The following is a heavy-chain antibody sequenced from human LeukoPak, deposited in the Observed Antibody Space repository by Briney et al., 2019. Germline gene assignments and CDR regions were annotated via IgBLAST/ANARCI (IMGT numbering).Heavy chain of an antibody. D-gene: IGHD3-10*01. CDR2: IDPDDSST. Sequence: GESLKISCKGSGYSFTSYWISWVRQLPGKGLGWMGRIDPDDSSTNYSPSFQGHVTISTDKSITTAYLQWSSLKASDTAMYYCARRGKWTDYYYGMDVWGQGTTVTVSS. J-gene: IGHJ6*02. V-gene: IGHV5-10-1*01. CDR1: GYSFTSYW. CDR3: ARRGKWTDYYYGMDV.